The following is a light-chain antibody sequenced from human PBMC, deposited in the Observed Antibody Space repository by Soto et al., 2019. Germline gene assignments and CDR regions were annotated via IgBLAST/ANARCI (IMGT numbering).Light chain of an antibody. J-gene: IGKJ5*01. CDR1: QSVGNY. V-gene: IGKV3-11*01. CDR2: GAS. Sequence: EIVLTQSPATLSLSPGERATLSCRVGQSVGNYLAWYQQKLGQAPRLLIYGASNRATGIPARFSGSGSGTDFTLTISSLEPEDFAVYYCQQRTNWPLITFGQGTRLEIK. CDR3: QQRTNWPLIT.